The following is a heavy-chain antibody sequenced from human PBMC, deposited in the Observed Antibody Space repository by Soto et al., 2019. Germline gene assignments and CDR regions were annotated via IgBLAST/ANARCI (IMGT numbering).Heavy chain of an antibody. CDR3: ARGKGCPDATCYYDYFFDF. D-gene: IGHD3-22*01. V-gene: IGHV3-64*02. CDR2: ISLNGANT. J-gene: IGHJ4*02. Sequence: GGSLRLSCAASGFIFSTYSMHWVRQAPGKGLEYVAAISLNGANTYYGDSVKGRFTISGDDSKNTLYLQMGSLRAEDTAVYYCARGKGCPDATCYYDYFFDFWGRGTLVTVSS. CDR1: GFIFSTYS.